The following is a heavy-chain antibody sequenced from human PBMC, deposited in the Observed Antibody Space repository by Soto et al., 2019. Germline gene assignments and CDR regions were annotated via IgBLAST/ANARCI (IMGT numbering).Heavy chain of an antibody. CDR1: GYY. CDR2: IYYSGST. Sequence: GYYGSRIRQPPGKGLEWIGYIYYSGSTNYNPSLKSRVTISVDTSKNQFSLKLSSVTAADTAVYYCARYSGYDYYYYMDVWGKGTTVTGSS. CDR3: ARYSGYDYYYYMDV. V-gene: IGHV4-61*08. D-gene: IGHD5-12*01. J-gene: IGHJ6*03.